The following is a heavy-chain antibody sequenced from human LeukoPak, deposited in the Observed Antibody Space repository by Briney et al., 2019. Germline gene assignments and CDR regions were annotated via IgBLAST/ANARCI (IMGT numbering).Heavy chain of an antibody. CDR1: GYTFTGYY. V-gene: IGHV1-2*02. Sequence: ASVKVSCKASGYTFTGYYMHWVRQAPGQGLEWMGWINPNSGGTNYAQKFQGRVTMTRNTSISTAYMELSRLRSGDTAVYYCARDQVREDWFDPWGQGTLVTVSS. CDR2: INPNSGGT. CDR3: ARDQVREDWFDP. J-gene: IGHJ5*02. D-gene: IGHD4-4*01.